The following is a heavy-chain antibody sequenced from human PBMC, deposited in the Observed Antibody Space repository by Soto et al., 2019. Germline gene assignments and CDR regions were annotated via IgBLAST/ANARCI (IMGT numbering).Heavy chain of an antibody. V-gene: IGHV1-8*02. J-gene: IGHJ5*02. Sequence: QVQLVQSGAEVKRPGGSVKVSCEASGYTFTTYDIKWVRQASGQGLEWMGCVNPSSGNTVYAQKFHGRVTMTRDTSISTAYMELSRLKSDDTAIYYCARASMYIWNDHWGQGTLVTVSS. D-gene: IGHD1-20*01. CDR1: GYTFTTYD. CDR2: VNPSSGNT. CDR3: ARASMYIWNDH.